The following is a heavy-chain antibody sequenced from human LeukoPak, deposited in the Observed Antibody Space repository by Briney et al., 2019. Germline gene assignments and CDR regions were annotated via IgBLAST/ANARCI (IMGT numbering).Heavy chain of an antibody. V-gene: IGHV3-23*01. Sequence: GGSLRLSCAASGFTFSTYPISWVRQAPGKGLEWVSAISSGGTGTYYADSVKGRFTISRDNSKNTLYMQMNSLRAEDTAVYYCAKGNSGWYDYWGQGTLVTVSS. CDR3: AKGNSGWYDY. CDR1: GFTFSTYP. CDR2: ISSGGTGT. J-gene: IGHJ4*02. D-gene: IGHD6-19*01.